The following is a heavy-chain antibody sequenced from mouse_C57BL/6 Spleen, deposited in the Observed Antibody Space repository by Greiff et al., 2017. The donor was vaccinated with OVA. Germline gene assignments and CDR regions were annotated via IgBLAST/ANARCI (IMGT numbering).Heavy chain of an antibody. CDR3: ARIYYGYSAVVDY. CDR2: ILPGSGST. V-gene: IGHV1-9*01. D-gene: IGHD2-2*01. J-gene: IGHJ2*01. Sequence: QVQLQQSGAELMKPGASVKLSCKATGYTFTGYWIEWVKQRPGHGLEWIGEILPGSGSTNYNEKFKGKATFTADTSSNTAYMQLSSLTTEDSSIYYCARIYYGYSAVVDYWGQGTPLTVSS. CDR1: GYTFTGYW.